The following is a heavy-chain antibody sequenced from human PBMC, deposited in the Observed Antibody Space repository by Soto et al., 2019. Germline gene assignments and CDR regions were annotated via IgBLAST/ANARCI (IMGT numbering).Heavy chain of an antibody. CDR3: AGRGGVLVLEWLRAMDA. V-gene: IGHV4-31*03. Sequence: AAETLSLTCTVSGGSISSGGYYWSWIRQHPGKGLEWIGNIYYSGSTYYNPSLKSRVTISVDTSKNQFSLKLSSVTAADTAVYFCAGRGGVLVLEWLRAMDASCEGTRV. J-gene: IGHJ6*02. CDR1: GGSISSGGYY. CDR2: IYYSGST. D-gene: IGHD3-3*01.